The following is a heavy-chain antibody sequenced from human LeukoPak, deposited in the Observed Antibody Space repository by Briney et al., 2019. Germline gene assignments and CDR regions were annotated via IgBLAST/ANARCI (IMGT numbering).Heavy chain of an antibody. D-gene: IGHD6-13*01. CDR1: GFTFSSYS. Sequence: GGSLRLSCAASGFTFSSYSMSWVRLAPGKGLEWVSGISGSGDNRYYADSVKGRFTISRDNSKNTLYLQMNSLRAEGTAVFYCAKYPASGGYFDYWGQGTLVTVSS. CDR3: AKYPASGGYFDY. J-gene: IGHJ4*02. V-gene: IGHV3-23*01. CDR2: ISGSGDNR.